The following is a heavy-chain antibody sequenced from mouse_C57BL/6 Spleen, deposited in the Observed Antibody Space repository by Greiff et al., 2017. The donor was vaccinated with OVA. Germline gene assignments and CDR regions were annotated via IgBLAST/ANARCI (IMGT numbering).Heavy chain of an antibody. D-gene: IGHD1-1*01. Sequence: QVQLQQPGAELVMPGASVKLSCKASGYTFTSYWMHWVKQRPGQGLEWIGEIDPSDSYTNYNQKFKGKSTLTVDKSSSTAYMQLSSLTSEDTAVYYGARPSYYYGSSYNAMDYWGQGTSVTVSS. CDR2: IDPSDSYT. CDR3: ARPSYYYGSSYNAMDY. CDR1: GYTFTSYW. V-gene: IGHV1-69*01. J-gene: IGHJ4*01.